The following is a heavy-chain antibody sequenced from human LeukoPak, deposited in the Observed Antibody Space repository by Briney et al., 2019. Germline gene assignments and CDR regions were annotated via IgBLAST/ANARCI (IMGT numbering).Heavy chain of an antibody. Sequence: GGSLRLSCAASGFTFSSYAMSWVRQAPGKGLEWVSAISGSGGSTYYADSVKGRFTISRDNAKNSLYLQMNSLRAEDTALYYCAKARSSTSFDAFDIWGQGTMVTVSS. V-gene: IGHV3-23*01. J-gene: IGHJ3*02. CDR2: ISGSGGST. D-gene: IGHD2-2*01. CDR1: GFTFSSYA. CDR3: AKARSSTSFDAFDI.